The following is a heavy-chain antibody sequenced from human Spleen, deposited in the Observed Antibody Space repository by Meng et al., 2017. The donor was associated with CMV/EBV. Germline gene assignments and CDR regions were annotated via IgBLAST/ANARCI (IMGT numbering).Heavy chain of an antibody. CDR3: ARRQPSGSYGTFDY. D-gene: IGHD1-26*01. CDR2: ISSSSSYI. J-gene: IGHJ4*02. CDR1: GFTFSSYG. Sequence: GESLKISCAASGFTFSSYGMNWVRQAPGKGLEWVSSISSSSSYIYYADSMKGRFTISRDNAKNSLYLQMNSLRAEDTAVYYCARRQPSGSYGTFDYWGQGTLVTVSS. V-gene: IGHV3-21*01.